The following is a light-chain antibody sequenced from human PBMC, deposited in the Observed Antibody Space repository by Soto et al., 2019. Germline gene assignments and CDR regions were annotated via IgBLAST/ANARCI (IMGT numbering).Light chain of an antibody. CDR1: PSVTSN. J-gene: IGKJ1*01. Sequence: EIVLTQSPATLSLSLGERATLSCRASPSVTSNLAWYQQALGQAPRLLIYDASNRTAGIPASFSCSRSGTDFTLTISILEPEDFAVYCCQQRSNWPWTFGQGTKVEIK. CDR2: DAS. CDR3: QQRSNWPWT. V-gene: IGKV3-11*01.